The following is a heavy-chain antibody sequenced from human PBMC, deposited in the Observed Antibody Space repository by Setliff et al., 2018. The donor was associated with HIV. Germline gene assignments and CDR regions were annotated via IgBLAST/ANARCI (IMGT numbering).Heavy chain of an antibody. J-gene: IGHJ4*02. CDR1: GFTVSTNY. CDR2: IYSGGST. V-gene: IGHV3-53*01. Sequence: PGGSLRLSCAASGFTVSTNYVSWVRQAPGKGLEWVSVIYSGGSTYYADSVRGRFTMSRDNSKNTLYLQMNSLRAEDTAVYYCARDILSSGWWTGFDYWGQGTLVTVSS. D-gene: IGHD6-19*01. CDR3: ARDILSSGWWTGFDY.